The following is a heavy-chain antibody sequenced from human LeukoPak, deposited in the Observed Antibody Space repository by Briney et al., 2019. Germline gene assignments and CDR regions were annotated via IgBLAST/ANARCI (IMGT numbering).Heavy chain of an antibody. V-gene: IGHV1-8*01. J-gene: IGHJ5*02. Sequence: ASVKVSCKASGYTFTSYDINWVRQATGQGLEWMGWMNPNSGNTGYAQKFQGRVTMTRNTSINTAYMELSSLRSEDTAVYYCARGPIYYDSSGSSLNWFDPWGQGTLVTVSS. CDR1: GYTFTSYD. CDR2: MNPNSGNT. CDR3: ARGPIYYDSSGSSLNWFDP. D-gene: IGHD3-22*01.